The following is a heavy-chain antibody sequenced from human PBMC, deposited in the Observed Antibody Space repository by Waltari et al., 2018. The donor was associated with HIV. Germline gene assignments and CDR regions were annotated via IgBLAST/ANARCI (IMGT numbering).Heavy chain of an antibody. V-gene: IGHV5-10-1*01. CDR3: ARHKNQVRGVTYYFDY. CDR2: IDPSDSYT. Sequence: EVQLVQSGAEVKKPGESLRISCKGSGYSFTSYWISWVRQMPGKGLEWMGRIDPSDSYTNYSPSFQGHVTISADKSISTAYLQWSSLKASDTAMYYCARHKNQVRGVTYYFDYWGQGTLVTVSS. D-gene: IGHD3-10*01. CDR1: GYSFTSYW. J-gene: IGHJ4*02.